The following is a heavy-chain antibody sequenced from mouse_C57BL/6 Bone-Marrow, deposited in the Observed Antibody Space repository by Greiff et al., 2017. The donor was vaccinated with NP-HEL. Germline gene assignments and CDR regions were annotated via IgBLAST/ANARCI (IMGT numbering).Heavy chain of an antibody. V-gene: IGHV1-64*01. CDR1: DYTFTSYW. Sequence: VQLKQPGAELVKPGASVKLSCKASDYTFTSYWMHWVKQRPGQGLEWIGMIHPNSGSTNYNEKFKSKATLTVDKSSSTAYMQLSSLTSEDSAVYYCARGGDYDHPWFAYWGQGTLVTVSA. D-gene: IGHD2-4*01. J-gene: IGHJ3*01. CDR2: IHPNSGST. CDR3: ARGGDYDHPWFAY.